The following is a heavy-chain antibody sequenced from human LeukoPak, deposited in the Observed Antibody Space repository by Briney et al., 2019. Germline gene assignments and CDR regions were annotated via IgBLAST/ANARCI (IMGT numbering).Heavy chain of an antibody. CDR3: AREDYCTNGVCLDY. J-gene: IGHJ4*02. CDR2: IKQDGSEK. V-gene: IGHV3-7*01. D-gene: IGHD2-8*01. CDR1: GFTFSSYW. Sequence: GGSLRLSCAASGFTFSSYWMSWVRQAPGKGLEWVANIKQDGSEKYYVDSVKGRFTISRDNAKNSLYLQMDSLRAEDTAVYYCAREDYCTNGVCLDYWGQGTLVTVSS.